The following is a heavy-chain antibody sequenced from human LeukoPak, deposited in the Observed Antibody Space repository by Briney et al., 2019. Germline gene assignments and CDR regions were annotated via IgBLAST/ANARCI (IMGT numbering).Heavy chain of an antibody. D-gene: IGHD6-19*01. Sequence: ETLSLTCTVSGGSISSSSYYWGWIRQPPGKGLEWVSGITGSGGSTYYADSVKGRFTISRDNFENTLYLQMNSLRVEDTAVYYCAKKSVADIPPLYWGQGTLVTVSS. CDR1: GGSISSSSYY. CDR3: AKKSVADIPPLY. CDR2: ITGSGGST. J-gene: IGHJ4*02. V-gene: IGHV3-23*01.